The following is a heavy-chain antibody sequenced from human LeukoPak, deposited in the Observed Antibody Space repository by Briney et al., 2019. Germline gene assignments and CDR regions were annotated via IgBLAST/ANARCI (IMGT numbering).Heavy chain of an antibody. J-gene: IGHJ5*02. CDR1: GFTFSSYG. CDR3: ARKLNWFDP. CDR2: ISGSGGST. V-gene: IGHV3-23*01. Sequence: GGSLRLSCAGSGFTFSSYGMSWVRQAPGKGLEWVSAISGSGGSTYYADSVKARFTISRDNSKNTLYLQMNSLRAEDTAVYYCARKLNWFDPWGQGTLVTVSS.